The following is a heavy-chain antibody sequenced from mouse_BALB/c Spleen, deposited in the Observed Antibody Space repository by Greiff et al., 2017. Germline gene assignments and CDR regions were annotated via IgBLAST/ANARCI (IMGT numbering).Heavy chain of an antibody. CDR3: ARGGNWYFDV. V-gene: IGHV5-6-3*01. J-gene: IGHJ1*01. CDR1: GFTFSSYG. CDR2: INSNGGST. Sequence: EVKVEESGGGLVQPGGSLKLSCAASGFTFSSYGMSWVRQTPDKRLELVATINSNGGSTYYPDSVKGRFTISRDNAKNTLYLQMSSLKSEDTAMYYCARGGNWYFDVWGAGTTVTVSS.